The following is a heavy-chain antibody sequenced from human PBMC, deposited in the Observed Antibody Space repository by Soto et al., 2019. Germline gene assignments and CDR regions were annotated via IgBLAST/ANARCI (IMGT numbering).Heavy chain of an antibody. D-gene: IGHD1-20*01. Sequence: QITLKESGPTLVTPTQTLTLTCAFSGFSLSTSGVGVGWIRQPPGKALECLALIYWDDDKRYNPSLRNRLAISKDTSKNLVVLTMTNVDPLDTATYYCAHRRGGYNWNDGDFDYWGQGTLVTVSS. V-gene: IGHV2-5*02. CDR1: GFSLSTSGVG. CDR3: AHRRGGYNWNDGDFDY. J-gene: IGHJ4*02. CDR2: IYWDDDK.